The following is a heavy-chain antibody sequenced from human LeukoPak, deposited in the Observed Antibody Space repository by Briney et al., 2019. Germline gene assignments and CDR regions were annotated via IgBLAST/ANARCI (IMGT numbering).Heavy chain of an antibody. CDR3: ARGLYGSGSYYLDY. Sequence: ASVKVSCKASGYTFTSYDINWLRQATGQGLEWMGWMNPNSGNTGYAQKFQGRVTMTRNTSISTAYMGLSSLRSEDTAVYYCARGLYGSGSYYLDYWGQGTLVTVSS. J-gene: IGHJ4*02. CDR2: MNPNSGNT. CDR1: GYTFTSYD. D-gene: IGHD3-10*01. V-gene: IGHV1-8*01.